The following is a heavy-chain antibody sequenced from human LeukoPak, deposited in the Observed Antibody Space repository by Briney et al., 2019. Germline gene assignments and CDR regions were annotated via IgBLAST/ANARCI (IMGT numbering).Heavy chain of an antibody. Sequence: SQTLSLTCAISGDSVSSNSAAWNWIRQSPSRGLEWLGRTYYRSKWYNDYAVSVKSRITINPDTSKNQFSLQLNSVTPEDTAAYYCAGDYRGSGSYSARYYYYGMDVWGQGTTVAVSS. D-gene: IGHD3-10*01. CDR2: TYYRSKWYN. CDR1: GDSVSSNSAA. CDR3: AGDYRGSGSYSARYYYYGMDV. J-gene: IGHJ6*02. V-gene: IGHV6-1*01.